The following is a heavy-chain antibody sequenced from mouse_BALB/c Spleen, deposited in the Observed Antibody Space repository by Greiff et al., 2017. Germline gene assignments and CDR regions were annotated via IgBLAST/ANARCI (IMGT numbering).Heavy chain of an antibody. J-gene: IGHJ3*01. CDR2: IYPGDGDT. V-gene: IGHV1-80*01. Sequence: VQLQQSGAELVRPGSSVKISCKASGYAFSSYWMNWVKQRPGQGLEWIGQIYPGDGDTNYNGKFKGKATLTSDKSSSTAYMELSSLTSEDSAVYYGARAYYYGSSPFAYWGQGTLVTVSA. D-gene: IGHD1-1*01. CDR1: GYAFSSYW. CDR3: ARAYYYGSSPFAY.